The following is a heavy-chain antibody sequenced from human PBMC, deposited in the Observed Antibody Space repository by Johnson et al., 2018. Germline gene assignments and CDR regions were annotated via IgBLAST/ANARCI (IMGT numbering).Heavy chain of an antibody. CDR1: GFTFKKSW. Sequence: VQLVQSGGGLVQPGGSLRLSCAAFGFTFKKSWMTWIRQAPGKGLEWVANINDDGKEKYYVDPVKGRFTISRENAKNLLYLQIKNLRVEDTAMYYWAKPMCWEPYDYWGQGTLVIVSS. CDR2: INDDGKEK. V-gene: IGHV3-7*01. D-gene: IGHD1-26*01. CDR3: AKPMCWEPYDY. J-gene: IGHJ4*02.